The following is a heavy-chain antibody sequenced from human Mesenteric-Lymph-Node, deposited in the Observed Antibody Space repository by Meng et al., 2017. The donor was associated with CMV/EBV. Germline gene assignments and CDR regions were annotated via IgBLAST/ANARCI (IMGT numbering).Heavy chain of an antibody. V-gene: IGHV3-9*01. CDR3: AKDKEAAPYTYFDP. J-gene: IGHJ5*02. CDR1: GFTFDDYA. CDR2: ISGDGGNI. D-gene: IGHD2-15*01. Sequence: GGSLRLSCAASGFTFDDYAMHWVRQVPGKGLEWVSGISGDGGNIGYADSVWGRFTISRDNAKKSLYLQMNNLRVEDTALYHCAKDKEAAPYTYFDPWGQGTLVTVSS.